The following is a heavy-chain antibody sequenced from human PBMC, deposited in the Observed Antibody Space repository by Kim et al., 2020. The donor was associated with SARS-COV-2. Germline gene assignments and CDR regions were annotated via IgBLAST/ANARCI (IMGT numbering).Heavy chain of an antibody. CDR1: GYTFTSYY. D-gene: IGHD6-13*01. CDR2: INPSGGST. V-gene: IGHV1-46*01. J-gene: IGHJ5*02. Sequence: ASVKVSCKASGYTFTSYYMHWVRQAPGQGLEWMGIINPSGGSTSYAQKFQGRVTMTRDTSTSTVYMELSSLRSEDTAVYYCARVWYSSSWYPNWFDPWGQGTLVTVSS. CDR3: ARVWYSSSWYPNWFDP.